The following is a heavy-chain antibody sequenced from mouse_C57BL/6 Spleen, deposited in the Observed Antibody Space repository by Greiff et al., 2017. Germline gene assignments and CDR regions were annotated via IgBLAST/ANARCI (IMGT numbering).Heavy chain of an antibody. Sequence: QVQLQQSGAELVRPGTSVKMSCKASGYTFTNYWIGWAKQRPGHGLEWIGDIYPGGGYTNYNEKFKGKATLTADKSSSTAYLQFSSLTSEDSAIYYCARHDGYSYFDYWGQGTTLTVSS. J-gene: IGHJ2*01. D-gene: IGHD2-3*01. CDR3: ARHDGYSYFDY. V-gene: IGHV1-63*01. CDR2: IYPGGGYT. CDR1: GYTFTNYW.